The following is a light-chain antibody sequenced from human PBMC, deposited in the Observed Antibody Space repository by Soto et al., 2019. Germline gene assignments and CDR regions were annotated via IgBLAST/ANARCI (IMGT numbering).Light chain of an antibody. J-gene: IGKJ4*01. CDR3: QQRSNWL. CDR1: QSVSSY. Sequence: EIVLTQSPATLSLSPGERATLSCRASQSVSSYLAWYQQKPGQAPRLLIYDASSRATAIPARFSGSGSGTDFTLTISSLEPEDFAVYYCQQRSNWLFGGGTKVEIK. V-gene: IGKV3-11*01. CDR2: DAS.